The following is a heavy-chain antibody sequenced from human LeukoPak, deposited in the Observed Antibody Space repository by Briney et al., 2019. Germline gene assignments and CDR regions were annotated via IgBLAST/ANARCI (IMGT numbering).Heavy chain of an antibody. D-gene: IGHD3-10*01. CDR1: GFSVGDYA. CDR2: IRSNTYDGAR. CDR3: SRSRETRIEVISRY. Sequence: GGSLRLSCTGSGFSVGDYAMSWFRQAPGKGLEWVSFIRSNTYDGAREYATSVKGRFTVSRDDSKNVAYLQMSSLKTEDTAVYYCSRSRETRIEVISRYWGQGTLVTVSS. V-gene: IGHV3-49*03. J-gene: IGHJ4*02.